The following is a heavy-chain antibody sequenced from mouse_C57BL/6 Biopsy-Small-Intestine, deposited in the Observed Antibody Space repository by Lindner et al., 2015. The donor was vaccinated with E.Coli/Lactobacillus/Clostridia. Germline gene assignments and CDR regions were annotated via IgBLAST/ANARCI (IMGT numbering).Heavy chain of an antibody. CDR2: IYPNNGGN. CDR3: ARDSSGFFDY. V-gene: IGHV1-34*01. CDR1: GYTFTDYH. Sequence: VQLQESGPELVKPGASVKMSCKASGYTFTDYHMHWVKQSHGKSLEWIGYIYPNNGGNGNNQKFKGKATLTVYKSSSTAYMELRSLTSEDSAVYYCARDSSGFFDYWGQGTTLTVSS. D-gene: IGHD3-2*02. J-gene: IGHJ2*01.